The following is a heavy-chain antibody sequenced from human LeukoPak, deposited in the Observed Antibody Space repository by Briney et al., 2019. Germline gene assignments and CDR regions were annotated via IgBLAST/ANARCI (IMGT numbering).Heavy chain of an antibody. CDR3: ARFRDFDY. CDR1: GFTFSSYG. V-gene: IGHV3-30*03. D-gene: IGHD3-10*01. J-gene: IGHJ4*02. Sequence: GGSLRLSCAASGFTFSSYGMHWVRQAPGKGLEWVAVISYDGSNKYYADSVKGRFTISRDNSKNTLYLQMNSLRAEDTAVYYCARFRDFDYWGQGTLVTVSS. CDR2: ISYDGSNK.